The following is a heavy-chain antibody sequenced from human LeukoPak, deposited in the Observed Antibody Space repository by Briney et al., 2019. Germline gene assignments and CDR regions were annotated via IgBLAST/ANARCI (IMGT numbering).Heavy chain of an antibody. V-gene: IGHV4-39*07. D-gene: IGHD3-10*01. CDR1: GGSISSSSYY. Sequence: SETLSLTCTVSGGSISSSSYYWGWIRQPPGKGLEWVGSIYHTGSTYYNPSLKSRVSISVDTSKNQFSLKLSSVSAADTAVFYCARTLDYYGSGIYGFDYWGQGTLVTVSS. CDR2: IYHTGST. CDR3: ARTLDYYGSGIYGFDY. J-gene: IGHJ4*02.